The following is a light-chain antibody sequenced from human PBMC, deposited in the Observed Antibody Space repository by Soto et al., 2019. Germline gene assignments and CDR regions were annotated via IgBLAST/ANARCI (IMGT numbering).Light chain of an antibody. CDR3: QQYGSSPPT. J-gene: IGKJ1*01. V-gene: IGKV3-20*01. CDR2: GAS. CDR1: QSVSSSY. Sequence: EIVFTQAPGTLSFSPGERATLSCRASQSVSSSYLAWYQQKPGQAARLLIYGASSRATGIPDRFSGSGSGTDFTLTISRLEPEDFAVYYCQQYGSSPPTLGEGTKVDIK.